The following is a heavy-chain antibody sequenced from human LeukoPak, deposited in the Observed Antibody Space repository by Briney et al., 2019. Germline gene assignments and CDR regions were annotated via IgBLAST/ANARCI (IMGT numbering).Heavy chain of an antibody. V-gene: IGHV3-53*01. CDR3: ARVRNLNSVAGTVDY. Sequence: GGSLRLSCAASGFTVSNSYMSWVRQAPGEGLEWVAVSYSSGSTYYADSVQGRFSISRDNSKNTLYLQMNSLRAEDTAVYFCARVRNLNSVAGTVDYWGQGTLVTVSS. J-gene: IGHJ4*02. CDR2: SYSSGST. D-gene: IGHD6-19*01. CDR1: GFTVSNSY.